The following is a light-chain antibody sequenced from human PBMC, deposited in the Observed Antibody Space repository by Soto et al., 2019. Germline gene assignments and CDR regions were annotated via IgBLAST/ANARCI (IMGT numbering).Light chain of an antibody. J-gene: IGKJ4*01. Sequence: EIVLTQSPATLSLSPGQRATLSCRASQSVSIYLAWYQQKPGQAPRLLIYDTSNRATGIPARFSGSGSATDFTLTISSLEPEDFAVYYCQQRSNWPPGLTFGGGTKVEIK. CDR2: DTS. CDR3: QQRSNWPPGLT. V-gene: IGKV3-11*01. CDR1: QSVSIY.